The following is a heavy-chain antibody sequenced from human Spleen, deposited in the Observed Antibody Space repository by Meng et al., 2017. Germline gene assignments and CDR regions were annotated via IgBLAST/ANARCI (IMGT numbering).Heavy chain of an antibody. Sequence: QGQLSVSRPGLVRSEGTRSLPCTVSGGSVSSGSYYVSWIRQPPGKGLEWIGYIYYSGSTNYNPSLKSRVTISVDTSKNQFSLKLSSVTAADTAVYYCARLTGRYYFDYWGQGTLVTVSS. D-gene: IGHD1-26*01. CDR2: IYYSGST. V-gene: IGHV4-61*01. J-gene: IGHJ4*02. CDR1: GGSVSSGSYY. CDR3: ARLTGRYYFDY.